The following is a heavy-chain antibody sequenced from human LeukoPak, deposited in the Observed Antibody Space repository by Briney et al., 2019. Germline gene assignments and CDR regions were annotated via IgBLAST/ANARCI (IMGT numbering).Heavy chain of an antibody. CDR2: ISYDGSNK. CDR1: GFTFSSYA. J-gene: IGHJ6*02. Sequence: GGSLRLSCAASGFTFSSYAMSWVRQAPGKGLEWVAVISYDGSNKYYADSVKGRFTISRDNSKNTLYLQMNSLRAEDTAVYYCARGGASRYYYYYGMDVWGQGTTVTVSS. D-gene: IGHD2-15*01. CDR3: ARGGASRYYYYYGMDV. V-gene: IGHV3-30*04.